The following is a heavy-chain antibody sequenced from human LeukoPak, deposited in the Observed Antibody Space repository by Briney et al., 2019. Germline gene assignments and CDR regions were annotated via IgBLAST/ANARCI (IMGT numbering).Heavy chain of an antibody. CDR3: AKEVVVPAAMFDP. CDR1: GFTFDDYA. Sequence: GGSLRLSCAASGFTFDDYAMHGVRQAPGKGLECGSGISWNIGSIGYADSVKGRFTISRDNAKNSLSLQMNSLRAEDTSLYYCAKEVVVPAAMFDPWGQGTLVTVSS. J-gene: IGHJ5*02. D-gene: IGHD2-2*01. CDR2: ISWNIGSI. V-gene: IGHV3-9*01.